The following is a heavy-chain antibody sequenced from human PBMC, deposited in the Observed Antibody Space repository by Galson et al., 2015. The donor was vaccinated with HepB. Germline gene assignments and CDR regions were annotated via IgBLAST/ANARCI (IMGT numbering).Heavy chain of an antibody. D-gene: IGHD3-22*01. Sequence: SVKVSCKASGYTFTSYYMHWVRQAPGQGLEWMGIINPSGGSTSYAQKFQGRVTMTRDTSTSTVYMELSSLRSEDTAVYYCAVDGRPRTYYYDSSGYYPLDYWGQGTLVTVSS. CDR2: INPSGGST. CDR3: AVDGRPRTYYYDSSGYYPLDY. V-gene: IGHV1-46*01. CDR1: GYTFTSYY. J-gene: IGHJ4*02.